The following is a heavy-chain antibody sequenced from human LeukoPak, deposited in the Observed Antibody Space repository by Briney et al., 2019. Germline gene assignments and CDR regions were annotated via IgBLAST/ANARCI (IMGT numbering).Heavy chain of an antibody. CDR3: AKRYSGYEIGLDY. Sequence: GGSLRLSCAASGFTFSSYGMHWVRQAPGKGLEGVAVISYDGSNKYYADSVKGRFTISRDNSKNTLYLQMNSLRAEDTAVYYCAKRYSGYEIGLDYWGQGTLVTVSS. CDR2: ISYDGSNK. V-gene: IGHV3-30*18. J-gene: IGHJ4*02. CDR1: GFTFSSYG. D-gene: IGHD5-12*01.